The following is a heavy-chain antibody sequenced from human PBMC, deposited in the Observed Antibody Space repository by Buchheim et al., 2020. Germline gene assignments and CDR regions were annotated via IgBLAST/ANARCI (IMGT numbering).Heavy chain of an antibody. CDR3: ARALRTVTWKNDY. D-gene: IGHD4-17*01. Sequence: EVQLVESGGGLVQPGGSLRLSCAASGFTFSSYWMSWVRQAPGQGLEWVANIKQDGSEEYYVDSVKGRFTISRDNAKNSLYLQMNSLRAGDTAVYYCARALRTVTWKNDYWGQGTL. J-gene: IGHJ4*02. CDR2: IKQDGSEE. V-gene: IGHV3-7*01. CDR1: GFTFSSYW.